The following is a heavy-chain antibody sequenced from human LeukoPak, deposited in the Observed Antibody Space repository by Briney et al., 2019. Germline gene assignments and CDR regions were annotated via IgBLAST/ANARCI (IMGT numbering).Heavy chain of an antibody. V-gene: IGHV3-30-3*01. CDR2: ISYDGSNK. J-gene: IGHJ6*02. CDR3: ARTYSSSLSYYYYYGMDV. D-gene: IGHD6-13*01. CDR1: GFTFSSYA. Sequence: SGGSLRLSCAASGFTFSSYAMHWVRQAPGKGLEWVAVISYDGSNKYYADSVKGRFTISRDNSKNTLYLQMNSLRDEDTAVYYCARTYSSSLSYYYYYGMDVWGQGTTVTVSS.